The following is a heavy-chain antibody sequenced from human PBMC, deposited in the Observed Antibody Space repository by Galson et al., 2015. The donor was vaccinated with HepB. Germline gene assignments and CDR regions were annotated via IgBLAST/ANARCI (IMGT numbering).Heavy chain of an antibody. Sequence: SVKVSCKASGYKFTSYYMHWVRQAPGQGLEWMGIINPSGGSTDYAQKFQGRLTMTRDTSTSTVFMELSSLRSEDTAVYYCARDRKAGYSSSSDYWGQGTLVTVSS. CDR1: GYKFTSYY. CDR2: INPSGGST. CDR3: ARDRKAGYSSSSDY. D-gene: IGHD6-13*01. V-gene: IGHV1-46*01. J-gene: IGHJ4*02.